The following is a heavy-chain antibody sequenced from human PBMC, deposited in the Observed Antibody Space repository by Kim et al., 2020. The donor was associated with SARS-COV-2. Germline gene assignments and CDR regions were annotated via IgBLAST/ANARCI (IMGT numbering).Heavy chain of an antibody. J-gene: IGHJ4*02. V-gene: IGHV4-59*01. CDR3: ATYGGTSVRHYFDY. D-gene: IGHD2-2*01. Sequence: SETLSLTCTVSGGSMTSYYWSWIRQPPGKGLDWIAYIFYTGSTIYNPSLKSLVTISLDTSKNQFSLKLSSVTAADTAVYYCATYGGTSVRHYFDYWGQGT. CDR2: IFYTGST. CDR1: GGSMTSYY.